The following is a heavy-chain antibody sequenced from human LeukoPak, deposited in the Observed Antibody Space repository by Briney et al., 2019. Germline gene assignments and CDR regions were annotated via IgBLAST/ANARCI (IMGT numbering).Heavy chain of an antibody. Sequence: GASVKVSCKASGYTFTSYAMHWVRQAPGQRFEWMGWINAGNGNTKYSQKFQGRVTITRDTSASTAYMELSSLRSEDTAVYYCARDQYYYDSSGSVDYWGQGTLVTVSS. CDR2: INAGNGNT. CDR3: ARDQYYYDSSGSVDY. D-gene: IGHD3-22*01. CDR1: GYTFTSYA. J-gene: IGHJ4*02. V-gene: IGHV1-3*01.